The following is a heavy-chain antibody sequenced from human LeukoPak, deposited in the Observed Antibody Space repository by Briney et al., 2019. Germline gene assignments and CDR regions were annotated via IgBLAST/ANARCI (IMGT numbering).Heavy chain of an antibody. CDR3: ARHTGYLYYYYYYGMDV. V-gene: IGHV1-8*01. CDR2: MNPNSGNT. Sequence: GASVKVSCKASGYTFTSYDINWVRQATGQGLEWMGWMNPNSGNTGYAQKFQVRVTMTRNTSISTAYMELSSLRSEDTAVYYCARHTGYLYYYYYYGMDVWGQGTTVTVSS. D-gene: IGHD5-18*01. CDR1: GYTFTSYD. J-gene: IGHJ6*02.